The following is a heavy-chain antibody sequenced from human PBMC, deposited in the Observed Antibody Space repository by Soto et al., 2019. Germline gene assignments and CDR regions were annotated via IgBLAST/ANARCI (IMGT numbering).Heavy chain of an antibody. CDR2: ISGSGGTT. V-gene: IGHV3-23*01. CDR3: AKDRSEGGWPNDAFDI. Sequence: VQLLESGGGLVQPGGSLRLSCAASGFTFTSYAMTWVRQAPGKGLEWVSVISGSGGTTNYADSVKGRFTISRDNYKNTLYLQMDSLRAEDTAIYYCAKDRSEGGWPNDAFDIWGQGTMVTVSS. J-gene: IGHJ3*02. D-gene: IGHD6-19*01. CDR1: GFTFTSYA.